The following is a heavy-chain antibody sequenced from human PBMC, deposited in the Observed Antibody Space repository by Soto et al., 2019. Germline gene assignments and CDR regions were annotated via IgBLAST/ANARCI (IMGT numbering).Heavy chain of an antibody. CDR2: LNPNTGNI. Sequence: QVQLVQSGAEVKRPGASVKVSCRASGYTFVDYALHWVRQAPGQGLEWVGWLNPNTGNIKYSHKFEDRVSITRDTATSTAYMELRGLRSEDTAVYFCSGEAIVAENWFDPWGQGTLVTVSS. J-gene: IGHJ5*02. CDR1: GYTFVDYA. V-gene: IGHV1-3*01. CDR3: SGEAIVAENWFDP. D-gene: IGHD5-12*01.